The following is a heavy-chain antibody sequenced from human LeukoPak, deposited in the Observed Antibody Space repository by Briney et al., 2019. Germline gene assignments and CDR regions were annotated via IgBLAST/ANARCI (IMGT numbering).Heavy chain of an antibody. V-gene: IGHV3-53*01. CDR1: GFTFSSYS. J-gene: IGHJ3*02. D-gene: IGHD3-22*01. CDR2: IYSGGST. CDR3: ARDYYYYDSSGKQEPNDAFDI. Sequence: GGSLRLSCAASGFTFSSYSMSWVRQAPGKGLEWVSVIYSGGSTYYADSVKGRFTISRDNSKNTLYLQMNSLRAEDTAVYYCARDYYYYDSSGKQEPNDAFDIWGQGTMVTVSS.